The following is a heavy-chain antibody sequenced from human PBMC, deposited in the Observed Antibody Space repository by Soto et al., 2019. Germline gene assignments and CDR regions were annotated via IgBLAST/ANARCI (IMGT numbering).Heavy chain of an antibody. D-gene: IGHD2-2*01. Sequence: GVSVKVSCKASGYTFTSYDINWVRQATGQGLEWMGWINPNSGGTNYAQKFQGWVTMTRDTSVSTAYMELSRLRSDDTAVYYCARDLGATYCSSTSCYHFDPWGQGTLVTVSS. V-gene: IGHV1-2*04. CDR1: GYTFTSYD. CDR2: INPNSGGT. J-gene: IGHJ5*02. CDR3: ARDLGATYCSSTSCYHFDP.